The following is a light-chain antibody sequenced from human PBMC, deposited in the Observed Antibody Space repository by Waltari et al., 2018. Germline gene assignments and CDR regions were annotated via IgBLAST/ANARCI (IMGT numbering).Light chain of an antibody. Sequence: DIQMTQSPSSLSASVGDRVTIPFRASQSISHYLNWYQQKPGKAPKLLIFVASNLQSGVPSRFSGSGSGTEFTLTISSLQPEDFATYYCQQTYRTPPYTFGQGTEREIK. V-gene: IGKV1-39*01. CDR2: VAS. CDR3: QQTYRTPPYT. CDR1: QSISHY. J-gene: IGKJ2*01.